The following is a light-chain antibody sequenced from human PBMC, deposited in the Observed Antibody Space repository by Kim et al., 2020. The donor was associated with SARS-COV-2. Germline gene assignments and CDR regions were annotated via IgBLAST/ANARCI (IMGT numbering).Light chain of an antibody. CDR1: NIGSKR. V-gene: IGLV3-21*04. CDR2: YDS. J-gene: IGLJ3*02. Sequence: APEKTARITCGGNNIGSKRVHWYQQKPGQAPVLVIYYDSDRPSGIPERFSGANSGNTATLTISRVEAGDEADYYCQVWDSSSDHPVFGGGTQLTVL. CDR3: QVWDSSSDHPV.